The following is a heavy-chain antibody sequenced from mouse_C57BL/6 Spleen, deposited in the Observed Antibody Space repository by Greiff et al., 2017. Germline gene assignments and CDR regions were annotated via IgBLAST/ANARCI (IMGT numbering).Heavy chain of an antibody. D-gene: IGHD1-1*01. V-gene: IGHV1-78*01. CDR2: IYPRDGST. Sequence: VQLQQSDAELVKPGASVKISCKVSGYTFTDYTIHWMKQRPEQGLEWIGYIYPRDGSTKYNEKFKGKATLTADKYSSTAYMQLNSLTSEDSAVYFCSRHKFYYGRNYFDYWGQGTTLTVSS. CDR3: SRHKFYYGRNYFDY. CDR1: GYTFTDYT. J-gene: IGHJ2*01.